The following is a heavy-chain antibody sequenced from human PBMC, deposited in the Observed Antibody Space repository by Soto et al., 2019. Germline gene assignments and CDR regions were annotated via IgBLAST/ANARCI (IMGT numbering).Heavy chain of an antibody. V-gene: IGHV1-18*01. Sequence: QAQLLQSGGEVKKPGASVKVSCNSSDHTFTYYGINWVRRAPGQRLEWMGWISGYNGNTKDAQNFQDRVTMSADTTTRTAYMEMRSLTSDDTAVYCCAATGGHSFGLDIWGQGTTFTVSS. J-gene: IGHJ6*02. CDR3: AATGGHSFGLDI. CDR1: DHTFTYYG. D-gene: IGHD2-8*02. CDR2: ISGYNGNT.